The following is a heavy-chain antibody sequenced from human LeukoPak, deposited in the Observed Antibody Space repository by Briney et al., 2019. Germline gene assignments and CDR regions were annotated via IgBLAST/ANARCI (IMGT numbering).Heavy chain of an antibody. Sequence: RASVKVSCKASGGTFSSYAISWVRQAPGQGLEWMGGIIPIFGTANYAQKFQGRVTITADKSTSTAYMELSSLRSEDTAVYYCAREDVEMATRTMYYFDYWGQGTLVTVSS. D-gene: IGHD5-24*01. CDR1: GGTFSSYA. J-gene: IGHJ4*02. CDR3: AREDVEMATRTMYYFDY. CDR2: IIPIFGTA. V-gene: IGHV1-69*06.